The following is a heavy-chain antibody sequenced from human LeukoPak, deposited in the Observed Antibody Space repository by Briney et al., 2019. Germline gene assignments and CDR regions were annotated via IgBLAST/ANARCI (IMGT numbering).Heavy chain of an antibody. V-gene: IGHV4-59*01. CDR1: GGSISSFY. CDR2: IYNSEST. J-gene: IGHJ4*02. CDR3: ARGGSSSDY. D-gene: IGHD6-13*01. Sequence: SETLSLTCTVSGGSISSFYWSWIRQPPGKGLEWIGYIYNSESTNYNPSLKSGVTISVDTSKNQFSLRLSSVTAADTAVYYCARGGSSSDYWGQGTLVTVSS.